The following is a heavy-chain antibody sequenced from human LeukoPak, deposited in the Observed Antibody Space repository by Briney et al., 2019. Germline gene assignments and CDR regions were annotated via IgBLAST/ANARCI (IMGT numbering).Heavy chain of an antibody. D-gene: IGHD6-19*01. CDR2: IYSGGST. CDR3: ARSSSGWHFDY. J-gene: IGHJ4*02. Sequence: PGGSLRLSCAASGFTVSSNYMSWVRQAPGKGLEWVSVIYSGGSTYYADSVKGRSTISRDNSKNTLYLQMNSLRAEDTAVYYCARSSSGWHFDYWGQGTLVTVSS. V-gene: IGHV3-53*01. CDR1: GFTVSSNY.